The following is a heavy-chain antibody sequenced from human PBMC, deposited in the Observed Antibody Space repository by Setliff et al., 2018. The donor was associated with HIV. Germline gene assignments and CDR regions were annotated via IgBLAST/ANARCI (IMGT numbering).Heavy chain of an antibody. CDR3: ARPSYGPGSPKNNAFDI. D-gene: IGHD3-10*01. CDR2: INPSDNRT. Sequence: ASVKVSCKASGYTFNNYYMHWVRQAPGQGLEWMGIINPSDNRTYYAQKFQGRVTMTRDTSTSSVYMELRSLRSEDTAVYYCARPSYGPGSPKNNAFDIWGQGTMVTVSS. CDR1: GYTFNNYY. V-gene: IGHV1-46*02. J-gene: IGHJ3*02.